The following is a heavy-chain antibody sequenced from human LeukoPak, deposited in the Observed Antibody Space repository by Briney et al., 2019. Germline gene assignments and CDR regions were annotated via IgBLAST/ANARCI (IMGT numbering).Heavy chain of an antibody. V-gene: IGHV4-59*08. CDR3: ARHLYDFWSGYQINYYYYGMDV. CDR1: GGSISSYY. Sequence: SETLSLTCTVPGGSISSYYWSWIRQPPGKGLEWIGYIYYSGSTNYNPSLKSRVTISVDTSKNQFSLKLSSVTAADTAVYYCARHLYDFWSGYQINYYYYGMDVWGQGTTVTVSS. CDR2: IYYSGST. D-gene: IGHD3-3*01. J-gene: IGHJ6*02.